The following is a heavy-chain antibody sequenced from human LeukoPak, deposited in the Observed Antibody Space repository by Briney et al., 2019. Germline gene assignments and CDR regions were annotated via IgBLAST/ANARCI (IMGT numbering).Heavy chain of an antibody. CDR3: AKDRGPHITMVRGPWDY. D-gene: IGHD3-10*01. J-gene: IGHJ4*02. Sequence: PGGSLRLSCAASKFTFSTFSMSWVRQAPGKGLEWVAFIRYDGSNKYYADSVKGRFTISRDNSKNTLYLQMNSLRAEDTAVYYCAKDRGPHITMVRGPWDYWGQGTLVTVSS. CDR1: KFTFSTFS. CDR2: IRYDGSNK. V-gene: IGHV3-30*02.